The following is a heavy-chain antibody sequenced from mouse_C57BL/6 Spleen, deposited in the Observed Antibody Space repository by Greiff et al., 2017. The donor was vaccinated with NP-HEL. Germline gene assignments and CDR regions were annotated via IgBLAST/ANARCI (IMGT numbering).Heavy chain of an antibody. V-gene: IGHV1-55*01. J-gene: IGHJ2*01. CDR3: AREGTTVVPYYFDY. D-gene: IGHD1-1*01. CDR2: IYPGSGST. Sequence: QVQLQQPGAELVKPGASVKMSCKASGYTFTSYWITWVKQRPGQGLEWIGDIYPGSGSTNSNEKFKSKATLTVDTSSSTAYMQLSSLTSEDSAVYYCAREGTTVVPYYFDYWGQGTTLTVSS. CDR1: GYTFTSYW.